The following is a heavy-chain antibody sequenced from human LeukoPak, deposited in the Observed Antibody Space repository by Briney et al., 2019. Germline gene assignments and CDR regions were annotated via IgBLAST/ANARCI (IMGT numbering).Heavy chain of an antibody. V-gene: IGHV1-18*01. J-gene: IGHJ6*03. CDR3: ARGRFEGVSSPPGIHYYYYMDV. CDR2: ISAYNGNT. D-gene: IGHD6-6*01. Sequence: VASVKVSCKASGYTFTSYGISWVRQAPGQGLEWMGWISAYNGNTNYAQKLQGRVTMTTDTSTSTAYMELRSLRSDDTAVYYCARGRFEGVSSPPGIHYYYYMDVWGKGTTVTVSS. CDR1: GYTFTSYG.